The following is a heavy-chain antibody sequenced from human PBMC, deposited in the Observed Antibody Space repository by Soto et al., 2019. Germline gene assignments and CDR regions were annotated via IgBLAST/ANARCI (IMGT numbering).Heavy chain of an antibody. J-gene: IGHJ4*02. Sequence: GSLRLSCAASGFTFSDYYMSWIRQAPGKGLEWVPYISSSGSTIYYNPSLKTRLTISRDTSKNQVVLTMTNVDPVDTATYYCARIPHYSDSYYMDYWGQGTLVTVSS. CDR2: ISSSGSTI. CDR1: GFTFSDYY. V-gene: IGHV3-11*01. D-gene: IGHD2-21*01. CDR3: ARIPHYSDSYYMDY.